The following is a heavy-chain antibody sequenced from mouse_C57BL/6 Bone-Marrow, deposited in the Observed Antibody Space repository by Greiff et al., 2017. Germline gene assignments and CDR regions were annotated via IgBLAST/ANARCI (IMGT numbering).Heavy chain of an antibody. Sequence: EVQLKESGGGLVKPGGSLKLSCAASGFTFSDYGMHWVRQAPEKGLEWVAYISSGSSTIYYADTVKGRFTISRDNAKNTLFLQMTSLRSEDTAMYYCARNWDAYWGQGTLVTVSA. CDR3: ARNWDAY. V-gene: IGHV5-17*01. J-gene: IGHJ3*01. CDR1: GFTFSDYG. D-gene: IGHD4-1*01. CDR2: ISSGSSTI.